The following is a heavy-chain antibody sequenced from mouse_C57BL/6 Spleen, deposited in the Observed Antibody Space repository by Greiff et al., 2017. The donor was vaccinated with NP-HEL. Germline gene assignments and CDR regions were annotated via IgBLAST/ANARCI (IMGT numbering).Heavy chain of an antibody. CDR3: ARSTEGFAY. CDR1: GYTFTSYW. Sequence: QVQLQQPGAELVRPGTSVKLSCKASGYTFTSYWMHWVKQRPGQGLEWIGVIDPSDSYTTYNQKFTGKATLTVDTSSSTAYMQLSSLTSEDSAVYYCARSTEGFAYWGQGTLVTVSA. V-gene: IGHV1-59*01. CDR2: IDPSDSYT. J-gene: IGHJ3*01.